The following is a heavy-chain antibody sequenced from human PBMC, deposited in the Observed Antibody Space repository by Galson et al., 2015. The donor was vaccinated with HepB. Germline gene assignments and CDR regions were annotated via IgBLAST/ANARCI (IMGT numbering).Heavy chain of an antibody. CDR3: ARSLKRWLQYLDY. J-gene: IGHJ4*02. CDR1: GFTFRSYG. V-gene: IGHV3-30*03. CDR2: IASDGKDK. Sequence: SLRLSCAVSGFTFRSYGMHWVRQAPGKGLEWMAVIASDGKDKQHADSVKGRFSISRDNSKNTLYLQMDSLRAEDTAVYYCARSLKRWLQYLDYWGQGTLVTVSS. D-gene: IGHD5-24*01.